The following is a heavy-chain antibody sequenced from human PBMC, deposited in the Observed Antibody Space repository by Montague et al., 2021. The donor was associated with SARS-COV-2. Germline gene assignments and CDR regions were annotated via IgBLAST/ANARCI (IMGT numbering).Heavy chain of an antibody. Sequence: SLRLSCAASEFSFSTYAMHWVRQAPGKGLEWVAAISYDRSNENYADSVEGRFTISRDNSNKTLYLQMNSLRVEDTALYFCARSNSGYFKGIFDYWGQGTLVTVSS. J-gene: IGHJ4*02. D-gene: IGHD3-22*01. CDR1: EFSFSTYA. CDR2: ISYDRSNE. CDR3: ARSNSGYFKGIFDY. V-gene: IGHV3-30*04.